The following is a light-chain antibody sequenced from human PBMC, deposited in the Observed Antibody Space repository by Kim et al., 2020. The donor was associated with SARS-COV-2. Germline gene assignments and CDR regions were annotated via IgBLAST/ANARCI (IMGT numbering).Light chain of an antibody. CDR2: GAS. CDR3: LQYDTNRPS. V-gene: IGKV1-17*03. Sequence: ASVGDRVPVTCRASHGINNYLAWFQQKPGQVPKRLIYGASTLQSGVPSRFSGSGSGTEFTLTISSLQPEDFATYYCLQYDTNRPSFGPGTKVDIK. CDR1: HGINNY. J-gene: IGKJ3*01.